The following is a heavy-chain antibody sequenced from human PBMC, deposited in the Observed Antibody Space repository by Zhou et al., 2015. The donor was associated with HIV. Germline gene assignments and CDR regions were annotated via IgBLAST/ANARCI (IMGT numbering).Heavy chain of an antibody. J-gene: IGHJ4*02. CDR2: ISAYNGNT. D-gene: IGHD6-19*01. Sequence: QVQLVQSGAEVKKPGSSVKVSCKASGGTFSSHAISWVRQAPGQGLEWMGWISAYNGNTNYAQKLQGRVTMTTDTSTSTAYMELRSLRSDDTAVYYCARGIDGIAVAARDYWGQGTLVTVSS. CDR3: ARGIDGIAVAARDY. CDR1: GGTFSSHA. V-gene: IGHV1-18*01.